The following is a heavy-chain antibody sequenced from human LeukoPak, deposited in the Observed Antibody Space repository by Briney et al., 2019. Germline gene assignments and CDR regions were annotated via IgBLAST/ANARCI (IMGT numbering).Heavy chain of an antibody. CDR1: GYTFTGYY. CDR2: INPNSGGT. V-gene: IGHV1-2*02. J-gene: IGHJ5*02. CDR3: ARSPALLTQFDP. Sequence: VASVNVSCKASGYTFTGYYMHWVRQAPGQGLEWMGWINPNSGGTNYAQKFQGRVTMTRDTSISTAYMELSRLRSDDTAVYYCARSPALLTQFDPWGQGTLVTVSS. D-gene: IGHD3-9*01.